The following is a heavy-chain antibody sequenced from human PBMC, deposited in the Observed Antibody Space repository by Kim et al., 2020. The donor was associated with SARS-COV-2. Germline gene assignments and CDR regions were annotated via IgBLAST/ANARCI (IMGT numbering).Heavy chain of an antibody. Sequence: GGSLRLSCAASGFTFSSYEMNWVRQAPGKGLEWVSYISSSGSTIYYADSVKGRFTISRDNAKNSLYLQMNSLRAEDTAVYYCARVIDTAMGPYYYGMDVWGQGTTVTVSS. CDR2: ISSSGSTI. CDR3: ARVIDTAMGPYYYGMDV. CDR1: GFTFSSYE. V-gene: IGHV3-48*03. D-gene: IGHD5-18*01. J-gene: IGHJ6*02.